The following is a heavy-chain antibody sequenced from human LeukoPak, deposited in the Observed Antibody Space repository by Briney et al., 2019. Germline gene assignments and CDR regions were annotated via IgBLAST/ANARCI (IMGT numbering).Heavy chain of an antibody. CDR2: IYPGDSDT. J-gene: IGHJ4*02. V-gene: IGHV5-51*01. D-gene: IGHD3-22*01. Sequence: GESLKISCKGSGYTFASYWIGRVRQMPGKGLEWMGIIYPGDSDTRYSPSFQGQVTISADMSITTAYLQWSSLKASDTAIYYCARRDYYDTSTSKFDYWAQGTLVTVSS. CDR1: GYTFASYW. CDR3: ARRDYYDTSTSKFDY.